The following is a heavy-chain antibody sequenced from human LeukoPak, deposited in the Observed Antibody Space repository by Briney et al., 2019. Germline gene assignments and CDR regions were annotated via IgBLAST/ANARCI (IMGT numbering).Heavy chain of an antibody. D-gene: IGHD5-24*01. J-gene: IGHJ4*02. CDR3: ASGMATKY. CDR1: GGSFSGYY. V-gene: IGHV4-34*01. CDR2: INHSGST. Sequence: PSETLSLTCAVYGGSFSGYYWSWIRQPPGKGLEWIGEINHSGSTNYNPSLKSRVTISVDTSKNQFSLKLSSVTAADTAVYYCASGMATKYWGQGTLVTVSS.